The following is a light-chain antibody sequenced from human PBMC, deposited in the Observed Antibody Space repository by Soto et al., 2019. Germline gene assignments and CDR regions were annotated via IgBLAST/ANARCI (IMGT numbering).Light chain of an antibody. V-gene: IGKV2-28*01. CDR1: QSLLHSNGYNS. J-gene: IGKJ3*01. CDR3: MPALQTPFT. CDR2: LGS. Sequence: DIVMTQSPLSLPVTPGEPASISCRSSQSLLHSNGYNSLDWYLQKPGQSPQLLIYLGSNRASGVPDRFSGSGSGTDFTLKISRVEAEDVGVYYCMPALQTPFTFGPGTKVDIK.